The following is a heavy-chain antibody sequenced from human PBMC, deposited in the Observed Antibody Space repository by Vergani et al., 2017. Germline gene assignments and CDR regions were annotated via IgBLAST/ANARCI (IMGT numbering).Heavy chain of an antibody. V-gene: IGHV1-18*04. CDR3: ARSRMTRNAFDL. CDR2: ISPYNHKT. D-gene: IGHD2-15*01. Sequence: QAQLGQSDSEVKKPGDSVTLSCKTSGYTFVHHPITWVRQAPGQGLEWMGWISPYNHKTLYSQKVEGRVTMTSDTSSSTVFVELRRLTSDDTAIYYCARSRMTRNAFDLWGQGTLVTVSS. J-gene: IGHJ4*02. CDR1: GYTFVHHP.